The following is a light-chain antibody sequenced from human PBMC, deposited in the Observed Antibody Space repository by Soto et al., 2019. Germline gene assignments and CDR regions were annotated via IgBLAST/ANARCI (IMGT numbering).Light chain of an antibody. Sequence: EIVLTQSPGTLSLSPGERATLSCRASQSVSSSYLAWYQQKPGQAPRLLIYGASSRATGIPDRFSGSGAGTDFTLTISRLEPEYFAVYYWQQYGSSPPITFGQGTRLEIK. CDR2: GAS. CDR1: QSVSSSY. J-gene: IGKJ5*01. CDR3: QQYGSSPPIT. V-gene: IGKV3-20*01.